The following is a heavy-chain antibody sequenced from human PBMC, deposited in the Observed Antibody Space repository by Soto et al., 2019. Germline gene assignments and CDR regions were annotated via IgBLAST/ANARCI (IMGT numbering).Heavy chain of an antibody. CDR1: GYTFTSYG. J-gene: IGHJ4*02. Sequence: ASVKVSCKASGYTFTSYGISWVRQAPGQGLEWMGWISAYNGNTNYAQKLQGRVTMTTDTSTSTAYMELRSLRSDDTAVYYCVRALLPSTTYYDFWSGYRYYFNYWRQRTLVTVSS. V-gene: IGHV1-18*04. D-gene: IGHD3-3*01. CDR2: ISAYNGNT. CDR3: VRALLPSTTYYDFWSGYRYYFNY.